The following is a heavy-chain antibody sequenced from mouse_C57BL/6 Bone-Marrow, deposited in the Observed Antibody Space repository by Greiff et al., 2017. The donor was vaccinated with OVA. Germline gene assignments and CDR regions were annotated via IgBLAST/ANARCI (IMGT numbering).Heavy chain of an antibody. D-gene: IGHD1-1*01. J-gene: IGHJ1*03. CDR3: ARRRTVVGYFDV. Sequence: QVQLKESGPGILQSSQTLSLTCSFSGFSLSTSGMGVSWIRQPSGKGLEWLAHIYWDDDKLYNPSLKSRLTISKDTSRNQVFLKITSVDTADTATYYCARRRTVVGYFDVWGTGTTVTVSS. CDR2: IYWDDDK. V-gene: IGHV8-12*01. CDR1: GFSLSTSGMG.